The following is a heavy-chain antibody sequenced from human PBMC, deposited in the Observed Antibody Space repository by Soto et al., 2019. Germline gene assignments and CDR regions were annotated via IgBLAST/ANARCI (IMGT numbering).Heavy chain of an antibody. CDR2: IYYSGST. CDR3: ARASYYDFWSGYWY. J-gene: IGHJ4*02. D-gene: IGHD3-3*01. V-gene: IGHV4-31*03. CDR1: GGSISSGGYY. Sequence: KPSETLSLTCTVSGGSISSGGYYWSWIRQHPGKGLEWIGYIYYSGSTYYNPSLKSRVTISVDTSKNQFSLKLSSVTAADTAVYYCARASYYDFWSGYWYWGQGTLVTVSS.